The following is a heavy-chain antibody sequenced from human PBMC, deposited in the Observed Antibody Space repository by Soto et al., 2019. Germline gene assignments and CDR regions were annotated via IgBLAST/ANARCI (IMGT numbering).Heavy chain of an antibody. CDR1: GGSISSSSYY. V-gene: IGHV4-39*01. Sequence: QLQLQESGPGLVKPSETLSLTCTVSGGSISSSSYYWGWIRQPPGKGLEWIGSIYYSGSTYYNPSLKSRVTISVDTSKNQFSLKLSSVTAADTAVYYCARHAALTTVTTLFDYWGQGTLVTVSS. CDR2: IYYSGST. CDR3: ARHAALTTVTTLFDY. J-gene: IGHJ4*02. D-gene: IGHD4-17*01.